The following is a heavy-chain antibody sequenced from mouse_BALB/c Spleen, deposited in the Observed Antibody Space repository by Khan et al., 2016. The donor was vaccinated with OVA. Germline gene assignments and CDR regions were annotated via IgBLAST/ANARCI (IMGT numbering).Heavy chain of an antibody. Sequence: VQLQESGPGLVAPSQSLSITCTISGFSLTNYGVHWVRQPPGKGLEWLVVIWNDGNTAYNSALKSRLTISKDNSKNQVFLKMNSLQTDDTAMYFCARQPYYHYNIMDYWGQGTSVTVSS. J-gene: IGHJ4*01. CDR2: IWNDGNT. CDR3: ARQPYYHYNIMDY. CDR1: GFSLTNYG. V-gene: IGHV2-6-1*01. D-gene: IGHD2-10*01.